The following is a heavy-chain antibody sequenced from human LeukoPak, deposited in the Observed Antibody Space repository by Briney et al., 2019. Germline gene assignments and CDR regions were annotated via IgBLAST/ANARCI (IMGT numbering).Heavy chain of an antibody. CDR3: AREQGSSREVDY. V-gene: IGHV1-18*01. D-gene: IGHD6-6*01. J-gene: IGHJ4*02. CDR1: GYTCTSYG. Sequence: GASVKVSSKASGYTCTSYGISWVRQAPGHALEWMGWISPYNGNTNYAQKLQGSVTMTTDTSTSTAYMELRSLRSDHTAVSYCAREQGSSREVDYWGQGTLVTVSS. CDR2: ISPYNGNT.